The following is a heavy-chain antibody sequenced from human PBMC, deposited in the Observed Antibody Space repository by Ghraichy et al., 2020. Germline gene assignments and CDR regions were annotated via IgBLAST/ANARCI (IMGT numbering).Heavy chain of an antibody. CDR1: GFTFSDYY. V-gene: IGHV3-11*04. J-gene: IGHJ5*02. CDR3: ARDREAESYDEPWFDP. D-gene: IGHD5-12*01. Sequence: GGSLRLSCAASGFTFSDYYMSWIRQAPGKGLEWVSFISSSGSIIYYADSVKGRFTISRDNAKNSLYLQMNSLRAEDTAVYYCARDREAESYDEPWFDPWGQGTLVTVSS. CDR2: ISSSGSII.